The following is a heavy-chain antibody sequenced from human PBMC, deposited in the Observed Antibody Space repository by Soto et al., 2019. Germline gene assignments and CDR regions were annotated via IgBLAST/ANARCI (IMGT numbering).Heavy chain of an antibody. J-gene: IGHJ3*01. CDR3: TRRDSGAFDV. CDR2: ISHSGKTL. Sequence: GGSLRLSCATSGFTFRDYYFSWVRQAPGKGLEWISYISHSGKTLYYADSVRGRFTISRDDAKNTLYLQMNSLRAEDTAMYYCTRRDSGAFDVWGHGTMVTVSS. CDR1: GFTFRDYY. V-gene: IGHV3-11*01.